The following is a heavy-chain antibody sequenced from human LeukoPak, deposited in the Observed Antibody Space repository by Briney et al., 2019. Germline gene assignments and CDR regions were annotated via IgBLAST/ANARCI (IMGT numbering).Heavy chain of an antibody. CDR3: ARVGIYYGSGSSKIGSYYYGMDV. CDR1: GFTFSSYW. Sequence: GGSLRLSCAASGFTFSSYWMSWVRQFPGKGLEWVANIKFDGSEKYYVDSVKGRFTISRDNAKNSLYLQMNSLRAEDTAVYYCARVGIYYGSGSSKIGSYYYGMDVWGQGTTVTVSS. CDR2: IKFDGSEK. D-gene: IGHD3-10*01. V-gene: IGHV3-7*01. J-gene: IGHJ6*02.